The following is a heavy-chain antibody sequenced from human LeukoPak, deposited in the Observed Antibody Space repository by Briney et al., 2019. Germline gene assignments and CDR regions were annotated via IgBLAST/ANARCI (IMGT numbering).Heavy chain of an antibody. V-gene: IGHV3-30*18. D-gene: IGHD4-17*01. J-gene: IGHJ4*02. CDR1: GFSFISYG. Sequence: GGSLRLSCAASGFSFISYGMHWVRQAPGKGVEWVGVISDDGRNKKYADSVKGRFTISRGNSKDTLYLQMNSLRDEDTAVYYCAKRPSDYGDYVTYFDYWGQGTLVTVSS. CDR3: AKRPSDYGDYVTYFDY. CDR2: ISDDGRNK.